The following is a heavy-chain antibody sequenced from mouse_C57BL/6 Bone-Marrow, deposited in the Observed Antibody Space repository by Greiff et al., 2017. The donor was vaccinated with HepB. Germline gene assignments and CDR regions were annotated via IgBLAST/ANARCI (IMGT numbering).Heavy chain of an antibody. Sequence: VQLQQSGAELVKPGASVKISCKASGYAFSSYWMNWVKQRPGKGLEWIGQIYPGDGDTNYNGKFKGKATLTADKSSSTAYMQLSSLTSEDSAVYFCARSPPICYYGRDWFAYWGQGTLVTVSA. J-gene: IGHJ3*01. D-gene: IGHD1-1*01. CDR1: GYAFSSYW. CDR3: ARSPPICYYGRDWFAY. CDR2: IYPGDGDT. V-gene: IGHV1-80*01.